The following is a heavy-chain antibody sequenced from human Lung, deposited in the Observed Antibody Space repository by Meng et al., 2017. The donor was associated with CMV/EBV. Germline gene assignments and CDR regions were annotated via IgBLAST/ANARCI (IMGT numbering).Heavy chain of an antibody. J-gene: IGHJ2*01. CDR1: GFTFSCYA. V-gene: IGHV3-48*03. CDR3: ARDSPLFVPAAHWSFDH. CDR2: ISSSVSTI. D-gene: IGHD2-2*01. Sequence: LSLTXAASGFTFSCYAMNWVRQAPGKGLEWVSYISSSVSTIYYADSVKGRFTISRDNAKNSLYLQMNSLRAEDTAVYYCARDSPLFVPAAHWSFDHWGRGXLVTVSS.